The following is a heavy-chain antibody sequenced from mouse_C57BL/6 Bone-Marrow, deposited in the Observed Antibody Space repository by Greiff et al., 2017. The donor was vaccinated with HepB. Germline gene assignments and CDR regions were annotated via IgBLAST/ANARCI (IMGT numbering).Heavy chain of an antibody. J-gene: IGHJ4*01. CDR1: GFSLTSYG. CDR3: AIHREPYGDYVRYYAMDY. D-gene: IGHD2-13*01. V-gene: IGHV2-6-1*01. CDR2: IWSDGST. Sequence: VKLMESGPGLVAPSQSLSITCTVSGFSLTSYGVHWVRQPPGKGLEWLVVIWSDGSTTYNSALKSRLSISKDNSTSKVFLKMNSLQTDDTAMYDCAIHREPYGDYVRYYAMDYWGQGTSVTVSS.